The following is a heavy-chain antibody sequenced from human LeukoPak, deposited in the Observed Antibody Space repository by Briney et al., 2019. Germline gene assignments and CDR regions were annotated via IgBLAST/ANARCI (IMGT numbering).Heavy chain of an antibody. CDR3: AKGDLPLLYGGAFDS. CDR2: ISSSGSTI. D-gene: IGHD2-2*02. CDR1: GFTFSSYE. J-gene: IGHJ4*02. Sequence: GGSLRLSCAASGFTFSSYEMNWVRQAPGKGLEWVSYISSSGSTIYYADSVKGRFTISRDNAKNSLYLQMNSLRAEDTAVYYCAKGDLPLLYGGAFDSWGQGILVTVSS. V-gene: IGHV3-48*03.